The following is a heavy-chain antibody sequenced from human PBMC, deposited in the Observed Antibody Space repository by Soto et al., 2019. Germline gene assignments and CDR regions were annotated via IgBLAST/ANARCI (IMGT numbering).Heavy chain of an antibody. CDR1: GFTFDTYW. CDR2: ISGSGGST. Sequence: GGSLRLSCAASGFTFDTYWMNWVRQAPGKGPEWLSGISGSGGSTYYADSVKGRFTISRDNSKNTLYLQMNSLRAEDTAVYYCANPSREVFGTFQPLADYWGQGTLVTVSS. V-gene: IGHV3-23*01. D-gene: IGHD3-10*01. CDR3: ANPSREVFGTFQPLADY. J-gene: IGHJ4*02.